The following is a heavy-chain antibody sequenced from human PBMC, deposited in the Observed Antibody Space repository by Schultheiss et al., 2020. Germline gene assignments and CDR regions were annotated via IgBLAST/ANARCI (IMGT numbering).Heavy chain of an antibody. D-gene: IGHD2-8*01. CDR3: AKHRYCTNDHCYSGAFDI. V-gene: IGHV4-39*01. Sequence: SETLSLTCTVSGGSISSSSYYWGWIRQHPGKGLEWIGYIYHSGSTYYNPSLKSRVTISVDTSKNQFSLKMTSVTAADTAVHYCAKHRYCTNDHCYSGAFDIWGQGRLVTVSS. J-gene: IGHJ3*02. CDR2: IYHSGST. CDR1: GGSISSSSYY.